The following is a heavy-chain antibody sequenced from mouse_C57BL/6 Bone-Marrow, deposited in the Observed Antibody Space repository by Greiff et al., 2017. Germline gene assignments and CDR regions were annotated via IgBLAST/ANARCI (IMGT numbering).Heavy chain of an antibody. D-gene: IGHD2-2*01. J-gene: IGHJ2*01. V-gene: IGHV5-6*01. CDR3: ARWGLRYYFDY. Sequence: EVQGVESGGDLVKPGGSLKLSCAASGFTFSSYGMSWVRQTPDKRLEWVATISSGGSYTYYPDSVKGRFTMSRDNAKNTRYLQMSSLKSEDTAMYYCARWGLRYYFDYWGQGTTLTVSS. CDR2: ISSGGSYT. CDR1: GFTFSSYG.